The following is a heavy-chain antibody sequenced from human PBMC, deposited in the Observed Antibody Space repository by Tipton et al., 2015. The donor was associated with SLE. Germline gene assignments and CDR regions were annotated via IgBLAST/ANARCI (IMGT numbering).Heavy chain of an antibody. CDR3: ARHGVGDFWSGYSHYYYYGMDV. J-gene: IGHJ6*02. D-gene: IGHD3-3*01. Sequence: TLSLTCTVSGGSISSYYWSWIRQPPGKGLEWIGYIYYSGSTNYNPSLKSRVTISVDTSKNQFSLKLSSVTAADTAVYYCARHGVGDFWSGYSHYYYYGMDVWGRGTTVTVSS. CDR2: IYYSGST. V-gene: IGHV4-59*07. CDR1: GGSISSYY.